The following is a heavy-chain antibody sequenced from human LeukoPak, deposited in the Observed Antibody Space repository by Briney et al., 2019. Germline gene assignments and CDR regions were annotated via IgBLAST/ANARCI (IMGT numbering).Heavy chain of an antibody. D-gene: IGHD2/OR15-2a*01. Sequence: GRSLRLSCAASGFTFDDYAMHWVRQAPGKGLEWVSGISWNSGSIGYADSVKSRFTISRDNAKNSLYLQMNSLRAEDMALYYCATQPSRRNRAFDIWGQGTMVTVSS. CDR1: GFTFDDYA. CDR2: ISWNSGSI. V-gene: IGHV3-9*03. J-gene: IGHJ3*02. CDR3: ATQPSRRNRAFDI.